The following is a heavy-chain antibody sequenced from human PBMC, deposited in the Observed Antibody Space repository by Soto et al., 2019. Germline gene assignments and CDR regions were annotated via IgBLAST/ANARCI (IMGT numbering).Heavy chain of an antibody. J-gene: IGHJ4*02. V-gene: IGHV3-33*01. CDR3: ARDYKRSSGWSHY. D-gene: IGHD6-19*01. CDR1: GFTFSSYG. CDR2: IWYDGSNK. Sequence: PGGSLRLSCAASGFTFSSYGMHWVRQAPGKGLEWVAVIWYDGSNKYYADSVKGRFTISRDNSKNTLYLQMNSLRAEDTAVYYCARDYKRSSGWSHYWGQGTLVTVSS.